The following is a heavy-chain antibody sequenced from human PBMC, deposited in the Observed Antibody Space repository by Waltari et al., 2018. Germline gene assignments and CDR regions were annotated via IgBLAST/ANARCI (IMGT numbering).Heavy chain of an antibody. CDR3: ARGTMVRGVIDY. V-gene: IGHV3-11*01. CDR1: GFTFSDYY. CDR2: VISSGSTI. J-gene: IGHJ4*02. D-gene: IGHD3-10*01. Sequence: QVQLVESGGGLVKPGGSLRLSCAASGFTFSDYYMSWIRQAPGKGRGGVSYVISSGSTIDYAESVKGGFTISRDNAKNSLYLQMNSLRAEDTAVYDCARGTMVRGVIDYWGQGTLVTVSS.